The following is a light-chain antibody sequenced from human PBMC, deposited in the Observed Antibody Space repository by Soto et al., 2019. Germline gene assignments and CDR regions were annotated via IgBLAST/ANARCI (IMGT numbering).Light chain of an antibody. V-gene: IGKV1-9*01. CDR3: QQINIYPYT. CDR1: QVITNH. Sequence: DIPLTQSPSFLSASVGDRVTNACRASQVITNHLAWYHQKPGKGPKLLIYAASTLQSGVPSRFSGSGYGTEFSLTISSLQPEDFAAYYCQQINIYPYTFGQGTKLEIK. CDR2: AAS. J-gene: IGKJ2*01.